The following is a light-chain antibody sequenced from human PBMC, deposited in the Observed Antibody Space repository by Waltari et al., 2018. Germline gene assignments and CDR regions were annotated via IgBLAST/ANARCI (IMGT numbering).Light chain of an antibody. CDR1: QSINSW. J-gene: IGKJ1*01. V-gene: IGKV1-5*01. Sequence: DIQMTQSPSTLSASVGDRVTITCRASQSINSWLAWYQQKPGKAPKLLIYDGSSLESGVPSRFSGSGSGTEFTLTISSLQPDDFATYYCQQYNSYWTFGQGTKVEIK. CDR3: QQYNSYWT. CDR2: DGS.